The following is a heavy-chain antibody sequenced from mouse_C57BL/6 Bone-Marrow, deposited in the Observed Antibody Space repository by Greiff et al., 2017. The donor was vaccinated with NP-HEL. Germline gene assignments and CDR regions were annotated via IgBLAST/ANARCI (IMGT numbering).Heavy chain of an antibody. V-gene: IGHV6-6*01. CDR1: GFTFSDAW. Sequence: EVQRVESGGGLVQPGGSMKLSCAASGFTFSDAWMDWVRQSPEKGLEWVAEIRNKANNHATYYAESVKGRFTISRDDSKSSVYLQMNSLRAEDTGIYYCTRGYYGSHYYAMDYWGQGTSVTVSS. D-gene: IGHD1-1*01. J-gene: IGHJ4*01. CDR3: TRGYYGSHYYAMDY. CDR2: IRNKANNHAT.